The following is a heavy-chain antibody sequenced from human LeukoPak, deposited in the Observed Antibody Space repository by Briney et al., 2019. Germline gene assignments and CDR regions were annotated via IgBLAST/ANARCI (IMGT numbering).Heavy chain of an antibody. V-gene: IGHV3-20*04. CDR3: ARVSSEGNWFDP. CDR2: INWNGGST. J-gene: IGHJ5*02. CDR1: GFTFSSYW. Sequence: TGGSLRLSCAASGFTFSSYWMSWVRQAPGKGLEWVSGINWNGGSTGYADSVKGRFTISRDNAKNSLYLQMNSLRAEDTALYYCARVSSEGNWFDPWGQGTLVTVSS. D-gene: IGHD6-6*01.